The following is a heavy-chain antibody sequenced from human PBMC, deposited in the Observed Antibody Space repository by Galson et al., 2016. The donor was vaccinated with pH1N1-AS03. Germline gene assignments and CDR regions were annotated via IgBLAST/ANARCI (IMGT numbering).Heavy chain of an antibody. D-gene: IGHD6-6*01. CDR2: ISGSGGIA. J-gene: IGHJ5*01. CDR1: GFTFSNYV. V-gene: IGHV3-23*01. CDR3: GKGGYSTSPPAVDS. Sequence: SLRLSCAASGFTFSNYVISWVRQAPGKGLEWVSCISGSGGIANHADSVKGRLTTSRDNSKNTLYLQMNNLRAEDTAVYYSGKGGYSTSPPAVDSWGHGTLVTVSS.